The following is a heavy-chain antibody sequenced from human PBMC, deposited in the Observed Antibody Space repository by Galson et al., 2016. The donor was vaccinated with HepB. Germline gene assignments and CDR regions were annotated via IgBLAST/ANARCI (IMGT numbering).Heavy chain of an antibody. D-gene: IGHD1-14*01. CDR3: VTRNPSSASDY. Sequence: SEPLSLTCTVSGYSISSDYFWGWIRQLPVKGLEWIGTIARSGNIHYNPSLKGRVTMSVDTSKNQFSLKLSSVTASDTAVYYCVTRNPSSASDYWGQGTLVTVSS. V-gene: IGHV4-38-2*02. CDR2: IARSGNI. CDR1: GYSISSDYF. J-gene: IGHJ4*02.